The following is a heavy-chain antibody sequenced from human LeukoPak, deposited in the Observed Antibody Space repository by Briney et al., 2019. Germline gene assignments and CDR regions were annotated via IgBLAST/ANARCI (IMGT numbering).Heavy chain of an antibody. CDR1: GASISTGGYY. CDR3: ARGPPMWFGELPHFDY. J-gene: IGHJ4*02. V-gene: IGHV4-31*03. CDR2: IYYSGNT. Sequence: SGTLSLTCTVSGASISTGGYYWSWIRHLPGKGLEWIANIYYSGNTYYNPSLKGRVTISADTSKNYFSLKLRSVTAADTAVYYCARGPPMWFGELPHFDYWGQGTLVTVSS. D-gene: IGHD3-10*01.